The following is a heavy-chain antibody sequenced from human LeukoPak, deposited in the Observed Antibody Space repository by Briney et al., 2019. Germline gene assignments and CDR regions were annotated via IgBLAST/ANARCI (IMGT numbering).Heavy chain of an antibody. V-gene: IGHV4-61*01. Sequence: NPSETLSLTCTVSGGSVSSGSYYWSWIRQPPGKGLEWIGYIYYSGSTNYNPSLKSRVTISVDTSKNQFSLKLSSVTPADTAVYYCARVGRDMQGDYWGQGTLVTVSS. CDR1: GGSVSSGSYY. J-gene: IGHJ4*02. CDR2: IYYSGST. CDR3: ARVGRDMQGDY.